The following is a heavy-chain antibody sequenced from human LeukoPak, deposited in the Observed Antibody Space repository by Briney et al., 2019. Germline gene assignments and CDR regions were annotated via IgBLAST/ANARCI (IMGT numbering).Heavy chain of an antibody. CDR1: GFTFSNAW. V-gene: IGHV3-15*01. J-gene: IGHJ5*02. CDR3: TTDFNYSGSYP. D-gene: IGHD1-26*01. CDR2: IKSKTDGGTT. Sequence: GGSLRLSRAASGFTFSNAWMSWVRQAPGKGLEWVGRIKSKTDGGTTDYAAPVKGRFTISRDDSKNTLYLQMNSLKTEDTAVYYCTTDFNYSGSYPWGQGTLVTVSS.